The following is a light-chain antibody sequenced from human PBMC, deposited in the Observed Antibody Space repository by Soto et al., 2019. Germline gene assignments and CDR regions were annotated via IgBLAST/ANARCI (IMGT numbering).Light chain of an antibody. Sequence: VVTQPPSVSGAPGQRVTISCTGSSSNIGAGYDVHWYQQLPGTAPKLLIYGNSNRPSGVPDRFSGSKSGTSASLAITGLQAEDEADYYCQSYDSSVSKVVFGGGTKVTVL. CDR1: SSNIGAGYD. J-gene: IGLJ2*01. V-gene: IGLV1-40*01. CDR3: QSYDSSVSKVV. CDR2: GNS.